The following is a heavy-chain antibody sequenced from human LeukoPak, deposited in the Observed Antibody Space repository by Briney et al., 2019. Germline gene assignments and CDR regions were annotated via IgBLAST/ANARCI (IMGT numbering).Heavy chain of an antibody. J-gene: IGHJ4*02. Sequence: NPSETLSLTCTVSGGSISSYYWSWIRQPPGKGLEWIGYIYYSGSTNYNPSLKSRVTISVDTSKNQFSLKVSSVTAADTAVYYCARSPHYYGSEFDYWGQGTLVTVSS. V-gene: IGHV4-59*01. CDR2: IYYSGST. CDR3: ARSPHYYGSEFDY. CDR1: GGSISSYY. D-gene: IGHD3-10*01.